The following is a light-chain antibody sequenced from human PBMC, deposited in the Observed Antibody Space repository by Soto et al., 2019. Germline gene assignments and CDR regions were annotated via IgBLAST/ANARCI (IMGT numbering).Light chain of an antibody. CDR3: QQSYSTPPIT. V-gene: IGKV1-39*01. CDR2: AAS. CDR1: QSISSY. J-gene: IGKJ5*01. Sequence: IQMTQSQSSLSASVGDRVTITCRVSQSISSYLNWYQQKPGKAPKLLIYAASSLQSGVPSRFSGSGSGTDFTLTISSLQPEDFATYYCQQSYSTPPITFGQGTRLEIK.